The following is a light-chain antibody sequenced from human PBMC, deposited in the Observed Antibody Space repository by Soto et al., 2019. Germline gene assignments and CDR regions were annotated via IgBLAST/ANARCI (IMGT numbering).Light chain of an antibody. V-gene: IGKV3-15*01. CDR3: QQYNNWPLT. CDR1: HRVSGY. Sequence: EILMTQSPATPSGSPGESATPSCRASHRVSGYLAWYQQKPGQAPRLLIYGASTRATGVPARFSGSGSGTVFTLTISSLQAEDFAGYYCQQYNNWPLTFGGGTKVDIK. CDR2: GAS. J-gene: IGKJ4*01.